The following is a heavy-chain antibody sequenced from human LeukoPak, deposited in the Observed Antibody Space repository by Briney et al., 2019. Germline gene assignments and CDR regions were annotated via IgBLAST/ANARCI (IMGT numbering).Heavy chain of an antibody. V-gene: IGHV3-23*01. CDR1: GLSFSSFA. J-gene: IGHJ6*02. D-gene: IGHD6-19*01. Sequence: GGSLRLSCAASGLSFSSFAMSWVRQGPARGLEWVSSIRGNGETFYADSVKGRFTLSSDSSRNTVYFQLNSLRAEDTAVYYCARDCSGYDYYGMDVWGQGTTVTVSS. CDR2: IRGNGET. CDR3: ARDCSGYDYYGMDV.